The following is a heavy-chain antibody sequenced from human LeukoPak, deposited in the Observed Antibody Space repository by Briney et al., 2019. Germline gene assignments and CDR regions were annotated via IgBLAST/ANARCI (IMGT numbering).Heavy chain of an antibody. CDR1: GFTFSSYN. V-gene: IGHV3-21*01. CDR3: ARAYGDYEDFDY. Sequence: PGGSLRLSCAASGFTFSSYNMNWVRQAPGKGLEWVSSISSSSSYIYYADSVKGRFTISRDNAKNSLYLQMNSLRAEDTAVYYCARAYGDYEDFDYWGQGTLVTVSS. D-gene: IGHD4-17*01. CDR2: ISSSSSYI. J-gene: IGHJ4*02.